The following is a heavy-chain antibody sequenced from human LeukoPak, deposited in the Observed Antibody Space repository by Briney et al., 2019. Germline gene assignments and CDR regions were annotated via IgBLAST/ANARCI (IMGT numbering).Heavy chain of an antibody. CDR3: GRAFPPLRTSSAGDL. Sequence: PGGSLRLSCSASGFTFSDYDMNWVRQAPGKGLEWVSSISGLSSYTYYGESVTGRFSISRDNAKNSLYLQMNSLGAEDKATYYCGRAFPPLRTSSAGDLWGQGILVTVSS. D-gene: IGHD3-16*01. V-gene: IGHV3-21*01. CDR2: ISGLSSYT. CDR1: GFTFSDYD. J-gene: IGHJ4*02.